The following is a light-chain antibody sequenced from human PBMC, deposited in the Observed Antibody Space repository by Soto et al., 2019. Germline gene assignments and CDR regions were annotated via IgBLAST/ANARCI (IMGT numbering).Light chain of an antibody. CDR1: QSVRSN. J-gene: IGKJ1*01. CDR3: QQYNNWPKT. CDR2: GAS. Sequence: EIVMTQSPATLSASPGERATLSCRASQSVRSNLAWYQQKPGQAPRLLIYGASTRATGIPARFSGSGSGTEFTLTISSLQSEDFAVYYCQQYNNWPKTFGQGTKVDI. V-gene: IGKV3-15*01.